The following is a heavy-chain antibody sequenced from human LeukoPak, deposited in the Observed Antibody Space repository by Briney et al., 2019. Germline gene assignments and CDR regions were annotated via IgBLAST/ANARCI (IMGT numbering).Heavy chain of an antibody. D-gene: IGHD6-13*01. Sequence: GASVKVSCKASGYTFTSYDINWVRQGTGQGLEWMGCMNPKSGNTDYAQKFQGRATMTRNTSISTAYMELSSLRSEDTAVYYCARGVRSQQLKGYYYYYMDVWGKGTTVTVSS. J-gene: IGHJ6*03. CDR2: MNPKSGNT. CDR1: GYTFTSYD. CDR3: ARGVRSQQLKGYYYYYMDV. V-gene: IGHV1-8*01.